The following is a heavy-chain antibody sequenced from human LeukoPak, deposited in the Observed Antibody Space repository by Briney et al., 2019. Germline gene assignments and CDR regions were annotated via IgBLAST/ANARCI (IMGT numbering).Heavy chain of an antibody. CDR2: ISGSGGST. J-gene: IGHJ4*02. CDR3: AKGYDILTGYYDY. CDR1: GFAFSSYA. D-gene: IGHD3-9*01. Sequence: PGGSLRLSCAASGFAFSSYAMSWVRQAPGKGLEWVSAISGSGGSTYYADSVKGRFTISRDNSKNTLYLQMNSLRAEDTAVYYCAKGYDILTGYYDYWGQGTLVTVSS. V-gene: IGHV3-23*01.